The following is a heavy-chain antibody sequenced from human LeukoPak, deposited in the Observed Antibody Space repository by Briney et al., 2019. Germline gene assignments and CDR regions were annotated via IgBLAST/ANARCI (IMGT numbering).Heavy chain of an antibody. D-gene: IGHD1-20*01. J-gene: IGHJ6*03. CDR2: IYSGSDT. CDR3: ARGGTEGPYYWNDQHYYYYMEV. CDR1: GFTVSSNY. V-gene: IGHV3-53*01. Sequence: AGGSLRLSCAASGFTVSSNYMSWVRQAPGKGLEWVSVIYSGSDTYYADSVKGRFTISRDNSKNTVYLQMKSLRADDTAVYYCARGGTEGPYYWNDQHYYYYMEVWGKGTTVTVSS.